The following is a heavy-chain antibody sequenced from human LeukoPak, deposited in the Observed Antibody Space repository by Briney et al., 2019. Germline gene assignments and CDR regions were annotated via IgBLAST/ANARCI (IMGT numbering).Heavy chain of an antibody. CDR1: GFTFSSYA. V-gene: IGHV3-30-3*01. J-gene: IGHJ4*02. CDR2: ISYDGSNK. Sequence: GGSLRLSCAASGFTFSSYAMHWVRQAPGKGLEWVAVISYDGSNKYYADSVKGRFTISRDNSKNTLYLQMSSLRAEDTAVYYCARGDSSSWYLFDYWGQGTLVTVSS. CDR3: ARGDSSSWYLFDY. D-gene: IGHD6-13*01.